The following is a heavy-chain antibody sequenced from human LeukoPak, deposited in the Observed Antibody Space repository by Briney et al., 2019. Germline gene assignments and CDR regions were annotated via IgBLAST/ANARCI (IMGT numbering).Heavy chain of an antibody. J-gene: IGHJ5*02. CDR3: ARQDPLSNWFDP. V-gene: IGHV4-34*01. CDR2: INHSGST. CDR1: GGSFSGYY. Sequence: PSETLSLTCAVYGGSFSGYYWSWIRQPPGKGLEWIGEINHSGSTYYNPSLKSRVTISVDTSKNQFSLKLSSVTAADTAVYYCARQDPLSNWFDPWGQGTLVTVSS.